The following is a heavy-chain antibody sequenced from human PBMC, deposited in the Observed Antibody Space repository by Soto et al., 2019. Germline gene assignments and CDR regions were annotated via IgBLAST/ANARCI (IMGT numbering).Heavy chain of an antibody. CDR1: GGSISSSSYY. V-gene: IGHV4-39*01. Sequence: PSETLSLTCTVSGGSISSSSYYWGWIRQPRGKGLEWIGSIYYSGSTYYNPSLKSRVTISVDTSKNQFSLKLSSVTAADTAVYYCARITRESGSLNWGQGTLVTVSS. CDR2: IYYSGST. D-gene: IGHD1-26*01. CDR3: ARITRESGSLN. J-gene: IGHJ4*02.